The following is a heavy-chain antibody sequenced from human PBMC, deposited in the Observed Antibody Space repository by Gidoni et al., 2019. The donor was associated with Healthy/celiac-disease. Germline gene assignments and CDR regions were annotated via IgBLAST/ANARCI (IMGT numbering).Heavy chain of an antibody. J-gene: IGHJ4*02. CDR3: AKDSHSGYSSGWVPDY. Sequence: EVQLLESGGGLVQPGGSLRLSCAASGFTFSSNAMSWVRQAPGKGLEWVSAISGSGGSTYYADSVKGRFTISRDNSKNTLYLQMNSLRAEDTAVYYCAKDSHSGYSSGWVPDYWGQGTLVTVSS. D-gene: IGHD6-19*01. V-gene: IGHV3-23*01. CDR2: ISGSGGST. CDR1: GFTFSSNA.